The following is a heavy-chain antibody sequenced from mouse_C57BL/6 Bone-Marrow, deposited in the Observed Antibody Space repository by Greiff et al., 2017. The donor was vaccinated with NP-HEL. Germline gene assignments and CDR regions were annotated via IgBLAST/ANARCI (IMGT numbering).Heavy chain of an antibody. Sequence: EVQLVESGGGLVQPGGSLKLSCAASGFTFSDYGMAWVRQAPRKGPEWVAFISNLAYSIYYADTVTGRFTISRENAKNTLYLEMSSLRSEDTAMYYCARRSLWYFDVWGTGTTVTVSS. CDR3: ARRSLWYFDV. CDR2: ISNLAYSI. J-gene: IGHJ1*03. D-gene: IGHD6-1*01. V-gene: IGHV5-15*01. CDR1: GFTFSDYG.